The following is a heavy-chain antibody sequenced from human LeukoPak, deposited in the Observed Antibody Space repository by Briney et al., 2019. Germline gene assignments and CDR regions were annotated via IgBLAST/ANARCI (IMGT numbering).Heavy chain of an antibody. D-gene: IGHD3-3*01. V-gene: IGHV4-38-2*02. CDR2: IYYSGST. J-gene: IGHJ4*02. Sequence: PSETLSLTCTVSGYSISSGYYWGWIRQPPGKGLEWIGSIYYSGSTYYNPSLKSRVTISVDTSKNQFSLKLSSVTAADTAVYYCARHVGSTYYDFWSGSNFDYWGQGTLVTVSS. CDR3: ARHVGSTYYDFWSGSNFDY. CDR1: GYSISSGYY.